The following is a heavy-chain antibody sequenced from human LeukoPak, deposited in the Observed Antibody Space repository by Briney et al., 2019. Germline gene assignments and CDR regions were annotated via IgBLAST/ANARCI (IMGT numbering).Heavy chain of an antibody. J-gene: IGHJ4*02. V-gene: IGHV4-31*03. Sequence: SETLSLTCTVSGGSISSGGYYWSWIRQHPGKGLEWIGYIYYSGSTYYNPSLKSRVTISVDTSKNQFSLKLSSVAAADTAVYYCARYYYDSSGYYYSHFDYWGQGTLVTVSS. D-gene: IGHD3-22*01. CDR1: GGSISSGGYY. CDR3: ARYYYDSSGYYYSHFDY. CDR2: IYYSGST.